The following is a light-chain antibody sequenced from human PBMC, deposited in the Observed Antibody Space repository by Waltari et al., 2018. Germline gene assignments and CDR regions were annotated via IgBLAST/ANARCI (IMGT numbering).Light chain of an antibody. CDR3: SSYTSSSTVV. V-gene: IGLV2-14*03. J-gene: IGLJ2*01. CDR2: DVS. Sequence: QSALTQPASVSGSPGQSITISCTGTSSDVGGYNYVSWYQHHPGKAPKLVIYDVSKLPSGGSKRFSGSKSGNTASLTISGLQAEDEADYYGSSYTSSSTVVFGGGTKLTVL. CDR1: SSDVGGYNY.